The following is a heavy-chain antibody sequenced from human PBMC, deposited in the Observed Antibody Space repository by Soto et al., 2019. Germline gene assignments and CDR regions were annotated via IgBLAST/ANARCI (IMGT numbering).Heavy chain of an antibody. CDR1: GFSLRTSGVG. D-gene: IGHD6-19*01. V-gene: IGHV2-5*01. Sequence: SGPTLVNATQTLTLTCIFSGFSLRTSGVGGGWIRQPPGKALEWLGFIYWNDDKRYSPSLKSRLTITKDTSKNQVVLTMTNMDPVDTATYYCAKSGSSGWYGWFDPWGQGTLVTVSS. CDR2: IYWNDDK. J-gene: IGHJ5*02. CDR3: AKSGSSGWYGWFDP.